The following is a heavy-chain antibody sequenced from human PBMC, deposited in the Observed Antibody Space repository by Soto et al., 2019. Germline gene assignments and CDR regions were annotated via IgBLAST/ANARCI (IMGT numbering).Heavy chain of an antibody. CDR2: IIPIFGTA. V-gene: IGHV1-69*01. CDR3: ARGGGGTMVRGVIPGYYYYYGMDV. Sequence: QVQLVQSGAEVKKPGSSVKVSCKASGGTFSSYAISWVRQAPGQGLEWMGGIIPIFGTANYAQKFQGRVTITADESTSTGYMELSSLRSEDTAVYYCARGGGGTMVRGVIPGYYYYYGMDVWGQGTTVTVSS. D-gene: IGHD3-10*01. J-gene: IGHJ6*02. CDR1: GGTFSSYA.